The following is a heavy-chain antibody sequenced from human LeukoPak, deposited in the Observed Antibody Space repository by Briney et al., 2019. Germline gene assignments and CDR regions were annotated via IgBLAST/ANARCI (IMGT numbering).Heavy chain of an antibody. V-gene: IGHV4-34*01. CDR3: ARGLGGYYYYYGMDV. J-gene: IGHJ6*02. Sequence: SETLSLTCAVYGGSFSGYYWSWIRQPPGKGLEWIGEINHSGSTNYNPSLKSRVTISVDTSKNQFSLKLISVTAADTAVYYCARGLGGYYYYYGMDVWGQGTTVSVSS. CDR2: INHSGST. CDR1: GGSFSGYY.